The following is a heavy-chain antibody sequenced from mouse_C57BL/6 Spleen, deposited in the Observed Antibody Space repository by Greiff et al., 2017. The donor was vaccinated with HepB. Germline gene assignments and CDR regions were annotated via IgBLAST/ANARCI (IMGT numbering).Heavy chain of an antibody. CDR1: GYTFTSYW. CDR3: ARGDYGNYVEFDY. D-gene: IGHD2-1*01. V-gene: IGHV1-64*01. CDR2: IHPNSGST. J-gene: IGHJ2*01. Sequence: QVQLQQSGAELVKPGASVKLSCKASGYTFTSYWMHWVKQRPGQGLEWIGMIHPNSGSTNYNEKFKSKATLTVDKSSSTAYMQLSSLTSEDSAVYYCARGDYGNYVEFDYWGQGTTLTVSS.